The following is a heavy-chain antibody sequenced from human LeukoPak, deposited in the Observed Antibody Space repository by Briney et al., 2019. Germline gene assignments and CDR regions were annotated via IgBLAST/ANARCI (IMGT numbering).Heavy chain of an antibody. Sequence: PGGSLRLSCAASGFTFSSYVMNWVRQAPGRGLEWVSSIGSSSSYIYYADSMKGRFTISRDNAKKSLYLQMNSLRAEDTAVYYCARVLPYYDFWSGYSDYWGQGTLVTVSS. CDR2: IGSSSSYI. J-gene: IGHJ4*02. CDR1: GFTFSSYV. D-gene: IGHD3-3*01. CDR3: ARVLPYYDFWSGYSDY. V-gene: IGHV3-21*01.